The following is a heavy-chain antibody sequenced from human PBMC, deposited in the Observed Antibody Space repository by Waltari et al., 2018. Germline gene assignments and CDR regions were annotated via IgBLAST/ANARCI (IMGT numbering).Heavy chain of an antibody. CDR1: GFTFSSYG. D-gene: IGHD3-22*01. Sequence: QVQLVESGGGVVQPGRSLRLSCAASGFTFSSYGMHWVRQAPGKGLEWVAVIWYDGSNKYYEDSVKGRFTISRDNSKNTLYLQMNSLRAEDTAVYYCARDGSSGYYLNYYYYGMDVWGQGTTVTVSS. V-gene: IGHV3-33*01. CDR2: IWYDGSNK. J-gene: IGHJ6*02. CDR3: ARDGSSGYYLNYYYYGMDV.